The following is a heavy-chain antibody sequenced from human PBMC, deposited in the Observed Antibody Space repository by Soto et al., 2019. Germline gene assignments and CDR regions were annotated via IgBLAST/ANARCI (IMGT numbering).Heavy chain of an antibody. CDR3: ARDRPTWNIITTIFDS. D-gene: IGHD3-22*01. J-gene: IGHJ4*02. CDR1: GYTLTKYG. V-gene: IGHV1-18*01. Sequence: ASVKVSCKASGYTLTKYGISWVRQAPGQGLEWMGWISAYKGNTNYAQKFQGRVTMTTETSTNTAYMELRSLRSDDTAVYYCARDRPTWNIITTIFDSWGQGTLVTVSS. CDR2: ISAYKGNT.